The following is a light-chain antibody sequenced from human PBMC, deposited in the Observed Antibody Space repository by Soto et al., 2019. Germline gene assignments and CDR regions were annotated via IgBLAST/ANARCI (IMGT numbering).Light chain of an antibody. V-gene: IGKV1-5*03. CDR1: QSISNW. J-gene: IGKJ4*01. CDR2: KAS. CDR3: QQYNSFPLT. Sequence: DIQMTQSPSTLSASVRDRVTITCRASQSISNWLAWYQQKPGKAPNLLIYKASNLESGVPSRFSGSGSGTEFTLTISSLQPDDSATYYCQQYNSFPLTFGGGTKVDIK.